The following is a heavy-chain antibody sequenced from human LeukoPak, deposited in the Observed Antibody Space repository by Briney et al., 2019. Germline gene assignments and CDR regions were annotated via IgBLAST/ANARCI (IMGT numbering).Heavy chain of an antibody. V-gene: IGHV3-49*04. J-gene: IGHJ3*02. D-gene: IGHD1-26*01. CDR3: TRDPRGSYGPDAFDI. CDR2: IKSKAYGGTT. CDR1: GFTFGDYA. Sequence: GGSLRLSCTASGFTFGDYAMSWVRQAPGKGLEWVGFIKSKAYGGTTEYAASVKGRFTISRDDSKSIAYLQMNSLKTEDTAVYYCTRDPRGSYGPDAFDIWGQGTMVTVSS.